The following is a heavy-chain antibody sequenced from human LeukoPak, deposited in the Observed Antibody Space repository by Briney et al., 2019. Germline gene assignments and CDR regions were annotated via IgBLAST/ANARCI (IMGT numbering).Heavy chain of an antibody. CDR2: IYYSGST. CDR1: SDSISSYY. Sequence: SETLSLTCTVSSDSISSYYWSWIRQPPGKGLEWIGYIYYSGSTNYNPSLKSRVTLSIDTSKNQFSLKLSSVTAADMAVYYCARDAAAGSDYWGQGTLVTVSS. J-gene: IGHJ4*02. V-gene: IGHV4-59*01. CDR3: ARDAAAGSDY. D-gene: IGHD6-13*01.